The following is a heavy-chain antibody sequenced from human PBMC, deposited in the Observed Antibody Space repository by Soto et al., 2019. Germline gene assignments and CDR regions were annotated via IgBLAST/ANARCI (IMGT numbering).Heavy chain of an antibody. CDR3: ARGPESRSTAYFDY. Sequence: QVQLVQSGGEVKKPGASVKVSCKASGYTFTDYGITWVRQAPGQGLEWMGWISAYTGNTNYAQKVQGRVTMSTETFTSTAYLELRSLRSDDTAVYYCARGPESRSTAYFDYWGQGTLVTVSS. J-gene: IGHJ4*02. CDR1: GYTFTDYG. CDR2: ISAYTGNT. D-gene: IGHD1-26*01. V-gene: IGHV1-18*01.